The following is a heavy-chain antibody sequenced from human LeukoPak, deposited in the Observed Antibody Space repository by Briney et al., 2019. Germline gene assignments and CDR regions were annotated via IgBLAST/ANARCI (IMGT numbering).Heavy chain of an antibody. J-gene: IGHJ6*03. CDR3: ARRFGEFLDYYYYYMDV. CDR2: LSGGSVVT. V-gene: IGHV3-23*01. Sequence: GGSLRLSCTASGFTFSNYAMNWVRQAPGKGLEWVSLLSGGSVVTQFADSVKGRFTISRDNSKNTLYLQMNSLRAEDTAVYYCARRFGEFLDYYYYYMDVWGKGTTVTVSS. D-gene: IGHD3-10*01. CDR1: GFTFSNYA.